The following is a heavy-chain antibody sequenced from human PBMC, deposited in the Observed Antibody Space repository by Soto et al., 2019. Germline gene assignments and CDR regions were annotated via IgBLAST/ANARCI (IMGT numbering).Heavy chain of an antibody. CDR3: ARDYYGSGDYFDY. J-gene: IGHJ4*02. CDR1: GGSISSGGYY. D-gene: IGHD3-10*01. Sequence: QVQLQESGPGLVKPSQTLSLTCTVSGGSISSGGYYWSWIRQHPGKGLEWIGYIYYGGSTYYNPSLKSRVTISVDTSKNQFSLKLSSVTAADTAVYYCARDYYGSGDYFDYWGQGTLVTVSS. CDR2: IYYGGST. V-gene: IGHV4-31*03.